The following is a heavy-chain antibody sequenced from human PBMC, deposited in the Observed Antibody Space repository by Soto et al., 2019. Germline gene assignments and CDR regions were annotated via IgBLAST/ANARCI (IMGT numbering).Heavy chain of an antibody. CDR1: GFTFSTHS. Sequence: EVQLVESGGGLVQPGVSLRLSCEASGFTFSTHSMNWVRQAPGKGLEWVSYISSSSSTIYYADSVKGRFTSSRANAKNSLYLQINTLRDEDMAVYYCAREPLQPPIPSGMDVWGQGNTVTVSS. V-gene: IGHV3-48*02. D-gene: IGHD6-13*01. CDR2: ISSSSSTI. J-gene: IGHJ6*02. CDR3: AREPLQPPIPSGMDV.